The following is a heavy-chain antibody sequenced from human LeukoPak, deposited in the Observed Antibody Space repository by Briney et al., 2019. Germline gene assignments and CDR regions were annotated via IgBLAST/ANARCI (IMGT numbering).Heavy chain of an antibody. CDR1: GFTFSSYA. Sequence: PGGSLRLSCAASGFTFSSYAMHWVRQAPGKGLEWVAVISYDGSNKYYADSVKGRFTISRDNSKNTLYLQMNSLRAEDTAVYYCARDDIAVAGTSVYWGQGILVTVSS. CDR3: ARDDIAVAGTSVY. D-gene: IGHD6-19*01. CDR2: ISYDGSNK. J-gene: IGHJ4*02. V-gene: IGHV3-30-3*01.